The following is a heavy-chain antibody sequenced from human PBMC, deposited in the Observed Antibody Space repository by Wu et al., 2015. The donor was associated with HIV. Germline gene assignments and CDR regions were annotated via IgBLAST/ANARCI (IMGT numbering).Heavy chain of an antibody. V-gene: IGHV1-69*15. Sequence: QVHLMQFGAEVKKPGSSVKVSCKASGDGFTSYAVSWVRQAPGQGLEWMGRIIPIFGTANYAQKFQGRVTITADESTSTAYMELSSLRSEDTAVYYCASHSSVLMIVVGDAFDIWGQGTMVTVSS. CDR2: IIPIFGTA. J-gene: IGHJ3*02. CDR3: ASHSSVLMIVVGDAFDI. CDR1: GDGFTSYA. D-gene: IGHD3-22*01.